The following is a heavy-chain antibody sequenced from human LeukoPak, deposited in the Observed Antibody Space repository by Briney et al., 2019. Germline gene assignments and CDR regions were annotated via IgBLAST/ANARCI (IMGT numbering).Heavy chain of an antibody. Sequence: GGSLRLSRAASGFTFSSYAMSSVRQAPGKGLEGVSAISGSGGSTYYADSLKGRFTISRDNSKNTLYLQMNSLRAEETAVYYCGKPFEYGSSSGFDYWGQGTLVTVSS. J-gene: IGHJ4*02. D-gene: IGHD6-6*01. V-gene: IGHV3-23*01. CDR1: GFTFSSYA. CDR3: GKPFEYGSSSGFDY. CDR2: ISGSGGST.